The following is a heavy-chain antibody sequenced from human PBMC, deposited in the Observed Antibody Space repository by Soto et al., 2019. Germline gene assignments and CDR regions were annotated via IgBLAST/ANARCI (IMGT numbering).Heavy chain of an antibody. Sequence: SETLSLTCTVSGGSIRSGNYYWSWIRQPPGKGLEWIGYIYYSGTTFYNPPLKSRISISLDTSKHQLSLQLTSVTAADTAVYYCARVGYGGNSGADYWGQGTLVTVSS. J-gene: IGHJ4*02. V-gene: IGHV4-30-4*01. CDR2: IYYSGTT. CDR1: GGSIRSGNYY. D-gene: IGHD2-21*02. CDR3: ARVGYGGNSGADY.